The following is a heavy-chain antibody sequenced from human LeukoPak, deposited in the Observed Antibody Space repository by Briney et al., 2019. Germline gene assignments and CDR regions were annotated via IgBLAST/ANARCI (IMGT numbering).Heavy chain of an antibody. CDR1: GFTVSSNY. CDR2: IYSGDST. Sequence: GGSLRLSCAASGFTVSSNYMSWVRQGPGKGLEWVSFIYSGDSTYYADSVKGRFTISRDNSKNTLYLQMNSLRAEDTTVYYCTRVGEDDTFDLWGQGTLVTVSS. CDR3: TRVGEDDTFDL. V-gene: IGHV3-66*01. D-gene: IGHD3-16*01. J-gene: IGHJ3*01.